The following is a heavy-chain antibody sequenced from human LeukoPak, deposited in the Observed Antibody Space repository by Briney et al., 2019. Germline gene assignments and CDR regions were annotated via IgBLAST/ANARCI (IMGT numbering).Heavy chain of an antibody. CDR2: ISGSGGST. J-gene: IGHJ3*02. V-gene: IGHV3-23*01. Sequence: GGSLRLSCAASGFTFSSYAMSWVRQAPGKGLEWVSAISGSGGSTYYADSVKGRFTISRDNSKNTLYLQMNSLRAEDTAVYYCAKDLTVDTAMVGNAFDIWGQGTMVTVSS. D-gene: IGHD5-18*01. CDR3: AKDLTVDTAMVGNAFDI. CDR1: GFTFSSYA.